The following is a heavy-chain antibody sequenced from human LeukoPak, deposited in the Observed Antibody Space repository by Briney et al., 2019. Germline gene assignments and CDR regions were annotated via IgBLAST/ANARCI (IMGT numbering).Heavy chain of an antibody. CDR1: GYTFTTYD. V-gene: IGHV1-8*03. CDR3: ARVAGSIDY. D-gene: IGHD6-19*01. CDR2: MNPNSGYA. J-gene: IGHJ4*02. Sequence: ASVKVSCKASGYTFTTYDINWVRQATGQGLEWMGWMNPNSGYAGYAQKFQGRVTITRDTSISTAYMELSSLRSEDTAVYYCARVAGSIDYWGQGTLVTVSS.